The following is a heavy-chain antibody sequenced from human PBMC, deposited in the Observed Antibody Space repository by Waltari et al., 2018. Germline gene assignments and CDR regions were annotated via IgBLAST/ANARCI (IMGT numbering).Heavy chain of an antibody. J-gene: IGHJ4*02. Sequence: QVQLQESGPGLVKPSETLSLTCTVSGVSISSSSWRWIRQPAGKGLEWIGRFSTSGGTDYNPSLKSRVTMSVDTSKTQFSLKLSSVTAADTAVYYCAREGVGAIPFDCWGQGTLVTVSS. CDR3: AREGVGAIPFDC. D-gene: IGHD1-26*01. CDR2: FSTSGGT. CDR1: GVSISSSS. V-gene: IGHV4-4*07.